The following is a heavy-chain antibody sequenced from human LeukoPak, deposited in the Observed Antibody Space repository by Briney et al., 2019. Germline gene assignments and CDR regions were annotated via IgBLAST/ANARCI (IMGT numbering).Heavy chain of an antibody. Sequence: GGSLRLSCAASGFTVSSNYMSWVRQAPGKGLEWVSAIYSGGSTYYADSVKGRFTISRDNSKNTLYLQMNSLRAEDTAVYYCARDNYYDSSGYGSWGQGTLVTVSS. J-gene: IGHJ5*02. CDR1: GFTVSSNY. CDR2: IYSGGST. V-gene: IGHV3-53*05. CDR3: ARDNYYDSSGYGS. D-gene: IGHD3-22*01.